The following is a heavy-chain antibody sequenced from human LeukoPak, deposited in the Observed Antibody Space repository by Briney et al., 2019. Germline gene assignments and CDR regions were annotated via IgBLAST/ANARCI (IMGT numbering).Heavy chain of an antibody. J-gene: IGHJ4*02. CDR2: GHPSGGGT. CDR1: GYTVTINY. V-gene: IGHV1-46*01. Sequence: ASVKVSCKASGYTVTINYMHWVRQAPGQGLEWMGIGHPSGGGTSYAQKFQGRVTMTSDTSTSTVYMELSSLRSDDTAVYYCARDSGNRAFDYWGQGTLVTVSS. CDR3: ARDSGNRAFDY. D-gene: IGHD5-12*01.